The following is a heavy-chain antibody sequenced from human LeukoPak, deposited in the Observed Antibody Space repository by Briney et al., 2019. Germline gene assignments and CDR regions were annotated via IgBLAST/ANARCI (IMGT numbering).Heavy chain of an antibody. V-gene: IGHV3-7*05. D-gene: IGHD2-21*02. CDR1: GFTFSSYW. CDR3: ARDCGSDCSQAFDI. Sequence: PGGSLRLSCAASGFTFSSYWMSWVRQAPGRGLEWVADIKQDGTQKYYVDSVEGRITISRDNVKNSLYLQTNSLRVEDTAVYYCARDCGSDCSQAFDIWGQGTMVTVSS. J-gene: IGHJ3*02. CDR2: IKQDGTQK.